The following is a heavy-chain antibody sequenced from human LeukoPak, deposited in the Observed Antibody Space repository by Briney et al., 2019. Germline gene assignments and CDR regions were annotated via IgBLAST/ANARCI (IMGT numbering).Heavy chain of an antibody. V-gene: IGHV4-59*01. J-gene: IGHJ4*02. CDR2: ISYRGST. D-gene: IGHD2-8*01. Sequence: PSETLSLTCTVSGGSISSYYWSWIRQPPGKGLEWIGYISYRGSTNYNPSLKSRVTISGDTSKNQFSLKLSSVTAADTAVYYCAREGYCTNGECYRGNFDYWGQGTLVTVSS. CDR1: GGSISSYY. CDR3: AREGYCTNGECYRGNFDY.